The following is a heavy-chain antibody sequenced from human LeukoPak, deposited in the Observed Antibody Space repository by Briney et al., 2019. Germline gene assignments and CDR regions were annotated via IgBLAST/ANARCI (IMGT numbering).Heavy chain of an antibody. V-gene: IGHV5-51*01. J-gene: IGHJ4*02. D-gene: IGHD1-20*01. CDR2: IFPGDSDT. CDR3: ARTSRYNTRKGFDY. Sequence: GESLKISCQGSGYSFTNYCIGWARQMPGKGLEWMGIIFPGDSDTRYSPSFEGQVTISADKSISTAYVQWSSLKASDTAMYFCARTSRYNTRKGFDYWGQGSLVTVSS. CDR1: GYSFTNYC.